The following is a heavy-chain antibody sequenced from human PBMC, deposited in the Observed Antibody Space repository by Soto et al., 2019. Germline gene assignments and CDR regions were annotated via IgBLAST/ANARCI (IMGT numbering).Heavy chain of an antibody. J-gene: IGHJ4*02. D-gene: IGHD3-16*02. V-gene: IGHV3-23*01. CDR1: GFTFSSYA. CDR2: IRGSGGST. Sequence: GGSLRLSCAASGFTFSSYAMSWVRQAPGKGLEWVSAIRGSGGSTYYADSVKGRFTISRDNSKNTLYLQMNSLRAEDTAVYYCAKVPHGRGLYSFDYWGQGTLVTVSS. CDR3: AKVPHGRGLYSFDY.